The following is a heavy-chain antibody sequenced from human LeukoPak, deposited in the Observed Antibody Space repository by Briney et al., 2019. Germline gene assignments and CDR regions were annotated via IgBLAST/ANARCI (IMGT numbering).Heavy chain of an antibody. CDR1: GFIVNSNN. Sequence: PGGSLRLSCAASGFIVNSNNMNWVRQAPGKGLEWVSVLYSDDTTYYADSVKGRFTISRDNSKNTLYLQMNNLRAEDTAVYYCARGGGYYAIDYWGQGTLVTVSS. D-gene: IGHD1-26*01. CDR2: LYSDDTT. V-gene: IGHV3-53*01. CDR3: ARGGGYYAIDY. J-gene: IGHJ4*02.